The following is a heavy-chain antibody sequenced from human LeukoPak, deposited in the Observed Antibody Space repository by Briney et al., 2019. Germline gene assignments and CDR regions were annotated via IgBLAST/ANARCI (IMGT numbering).Heavy chain of an antibody. CDR2: ISYDGSNK. D-gene: IGHD3-10*01. J-gene: IGHJ4*02. Sequence: PGGSLRLSCAASGFTFSSYGMHWVCQAPGKGLEWVAVISYDGSNKYYADSVKGRFTISKDNSKNTLYLQMNSLRAEDTAVYYCAKVGYGSGSYFPLDYWGQGTLVTVSS. CDR3: AKVGYGSGSYFPLDY. CDR1: GFTFSSYG. V-gene: IGHV3-30*18.